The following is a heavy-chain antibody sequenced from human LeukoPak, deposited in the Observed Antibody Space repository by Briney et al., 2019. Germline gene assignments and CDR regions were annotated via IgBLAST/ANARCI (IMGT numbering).Heavy chain of an antibody. CDR1: GYTFSRYG. CDR2: ISYDGSNK. CDR3: ASGRRQQLGAEFDY. J-gene: IGHJ4*02. V-gene: IGHV3-30*03. Sequence: QTGGSLRLLCAACGYTFSRYGMQWVREARGKGVEWVAVISYDGSNKYFADSVKGRFTISRDNSKNTLYLQMNSLRDEDTAVYYCASGRRQQLGAEFDYWGQGTPVTASS. D-gene: IGHD6-13*01.